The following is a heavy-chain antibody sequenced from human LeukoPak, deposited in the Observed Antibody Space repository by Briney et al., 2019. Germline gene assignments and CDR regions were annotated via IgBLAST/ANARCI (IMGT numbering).Heavy chain of an antibody. CDR1: GFTFSSAW. D-gene: IGHD1-1*01. V-gene: IGHV3-15*01. CDR2: IKRETDGGTT. CDR3: TTETAVDY. Sequence: GRSLRLSCAASGFTFSSAWMNWVRQAPGKGLEWVGRIKRETDGGTTDYAAPVKGRFTISRDDSKNTLFLQMNSLKTEDTAVYYCTTETAVDYWGQGTLVIVSS. J-gene: IGHJ4*02.